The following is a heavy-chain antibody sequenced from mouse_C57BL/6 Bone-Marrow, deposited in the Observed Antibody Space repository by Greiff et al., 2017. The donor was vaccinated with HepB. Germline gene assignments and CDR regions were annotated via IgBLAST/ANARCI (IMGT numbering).Heavy chain of an antibody. Sequence: QVQLKQSGPGLVQPSQSLSITCTVSGFSLTSYGVHWVRQPPGKGLEWLGVIWSGGSTDYNAAFISRLSISKDNSKSQVFFKMNSLQADDTARYYCAKKTVVGKYYAMDYWGQGTSVTVSS. J-gene: IGHJ4*01. D-gene: IGHD1-1*01. CDR2: IWSGGST. CDR1: GFSLTSYG. CDR3: AKKTVVGKYYAMDY. V-gene: IGHV2-4*01.